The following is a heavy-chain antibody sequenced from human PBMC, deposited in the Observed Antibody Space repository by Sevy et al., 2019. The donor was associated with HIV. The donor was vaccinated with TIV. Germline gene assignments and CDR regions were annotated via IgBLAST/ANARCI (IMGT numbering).Heavy chain of an antibody. J-gene: IGHJ6*03. Sequence: GGSLRLSCAASGFTFSSYGMHWVRQAPGKGLEWVAVIWYDGSNKYYADSVKGRFTISRDNSKNTLYLQMNSLRAEDRAGAYCAASDYCGSGSYYYYYDMDVWGKGTTVTVSS. V-gene: IGHV3-33*01. CDR1: GFTFSSYG. D-gene: IGHD3-10*01. CDR3: AASDYCGSGSYYYYYDMDV. CDR2: IWYDGSNK.